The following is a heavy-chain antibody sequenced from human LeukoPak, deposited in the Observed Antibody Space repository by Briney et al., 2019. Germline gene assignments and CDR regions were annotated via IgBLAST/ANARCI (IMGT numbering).Heavy chain of an antibody. CDR2: IYYSGST. V-gene: IGHV4-38-2*02. J-gene: IGHJ4*02. D-gene: IGHD3-22*01. CDR1: GYSISSGYY. CDR3: ARVTGYMIEDYFDY. Sequence: SETLSLTCTVSGYSISSGYYWGWIRQPPGKGLEWIGYIYYSGSTNYKPSLKSRVTISVETSKNQFSLKLRSVTAADTAVYYCARVTGYMIEDYFDYWGQGTLVTVSS.